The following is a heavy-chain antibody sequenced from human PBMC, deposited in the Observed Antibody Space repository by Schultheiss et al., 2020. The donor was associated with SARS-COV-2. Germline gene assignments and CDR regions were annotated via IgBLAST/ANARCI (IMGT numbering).Heavy chain of an antibody. D-gene: IGHD2-2*01. J-gene: IGHJ6*02. CDR1: GFTFSSYA. V-gene: IGHV3-30*04. Sequence: GGSLRLSCAASGFTFSSYAMHWVRQAPGKGLEWVAVIWYDGSNKYYADSVKGRFTISRDNSKNTLYLQMNSLRAEDTAVYYCARDQVYCSSTSCYPSEWYYGMDVWGQGTTVTVSS. CDR3: ARDQVYCSSTSCYPSEWYYGMDV. CDR2: IWYDGSNK.